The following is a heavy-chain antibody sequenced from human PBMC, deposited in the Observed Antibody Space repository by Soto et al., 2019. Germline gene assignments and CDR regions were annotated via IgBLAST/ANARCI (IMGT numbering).Heavy chain of an antibody. CDR3: ARRDDSEPFDI. V-gene: IGHV3-53*01. J-gene: IGHJ3*02. D-gene: IGHD5-18*01. Sequence: EVQLVESGGGLIQPGGSLRLICAASGLSVTANYMTWVRQAPGKGLEWLSIIYRGGGTYYADSLKGRAIISRDGSRNMVFLQMNSLTAEDAGVYYCARRDDSEPFDIWGRATAVNVSS. CDR2: IYRGGGT. CDR1: GLSVTANY.